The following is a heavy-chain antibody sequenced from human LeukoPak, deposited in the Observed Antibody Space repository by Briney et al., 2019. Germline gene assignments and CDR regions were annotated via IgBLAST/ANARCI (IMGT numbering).Heavy chain of an antibody. CDR2: FDPEDGET. J-gene: IGHJ5*02. D-gene: IGHD1-26*01. CDR1: GYTLTELS. CDR3: ARSKIVGGTTVNWFDP. Sequence: GASVKVSCKVSGYTLTELSMHWVRQAPGKGLEWMGGFDPEDGETIYAQKFQGRFTMTRDMSTSTVYMELRSLRSEDTAVYYCARSKIVGGTTVNWFDPWGQGTLVAISS. V-gene: IGHV1-24*01.